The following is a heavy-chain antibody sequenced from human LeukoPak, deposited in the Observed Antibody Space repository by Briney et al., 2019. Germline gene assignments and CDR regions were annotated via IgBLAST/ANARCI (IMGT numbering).Heavy chain of an antibody. Sequence: ASVKVSCKASGYTFIDYYMRWVRQAPGQGLEWMGWINPNSGGTNYAQKFQGRVSMTRDTSISTAYMELSSLRSEDTAVYYCARDLTRGYSYGFPRTWGQGTLVTVSS. CDR2: INPNSGGT. V-gene: IGHV1-2*02. CDR3: ARDLTRGYSYGFPRT. CDR1: GYTFIDYY. D-gene: IGHD5-18*01. J-gene: IGHJ5*02.